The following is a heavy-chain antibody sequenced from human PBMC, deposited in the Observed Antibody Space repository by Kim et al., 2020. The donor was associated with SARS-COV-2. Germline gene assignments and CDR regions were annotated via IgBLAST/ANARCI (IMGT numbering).Heavy chain of an antibody. CDR1: GYTFTGYY. V-gene: IGHV1-2*06. J-gene: IGHJ4*02. CDR3: ARAGGNNLVVPAAMPLDY. CDR2: INPNSGGT. D-gene: IGHD2-2*01. Sequence: ASVKVSCKASGYTFTGYYMHWVRQAPGQGLEWMGRINPNSGGTNYAQKFQGRVTMTRDTSISTAYMELSRLRSDDTAVYYCARAGGNNLVVPAAMPLDYWGQGTLVTVSS.